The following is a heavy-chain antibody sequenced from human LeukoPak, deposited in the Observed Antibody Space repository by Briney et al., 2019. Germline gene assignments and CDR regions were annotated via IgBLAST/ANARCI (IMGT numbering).Heavy chain of an antibody. CDR3: ARDTGRGYSGYDFWGLGY. D-gene: IGHD5-12*01. V-gene: IGHV4-59*01. CDR2: IYYSGST. J-gene: IGHJ4*02. CDR1: GDSISGYY. Sequence: SETLSLTCTVSGDSISGYYWTWIRQPPGKGLEWIGYIYYSGSTNYNPSPKSRVTISVDSSKNQLSLKLSYVTAADTAVYFCARDTGRGYSGYDFWGLGYWGQGTLVTVSS.